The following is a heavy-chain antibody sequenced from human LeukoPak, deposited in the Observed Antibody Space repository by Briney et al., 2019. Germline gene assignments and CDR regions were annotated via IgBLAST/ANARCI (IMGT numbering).Heavy chain of an antibody. D-gene: IGHD3-22*01. V-gene: IGHV3-66*01. CDR3: ASGKTYYYDSSDSGDAFDI. CDR2: IYSGDNT. CDR1: GFIFSSNY. Sequence: GGSLRLSCADSGFIFSSNYMSWVRQAPGKGLEWGSVIYSGDNTYYADSVKGRFTISRDESKNTLYLQMNSLRAEDTAVYYCASGKTYYYDSSDSGDAFDIWGQGTMVTVSS. J-gene: IGHJ3*02.